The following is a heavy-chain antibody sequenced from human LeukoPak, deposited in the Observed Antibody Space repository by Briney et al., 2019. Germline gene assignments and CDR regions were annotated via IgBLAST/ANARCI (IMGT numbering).Heavy chain of an antibody. J-gene: IGHJ5*02. V-gene: IGHV3-21*01. Sequence: GGSLRLSCAASGFTFSSYSMNWVRQAPGKGLEWVSSISSSSSYIYYADSVKGRFTISRDNAKNSLYLQMNSLRAEDTAVYYCARLRIVKNWFGPWGQGTLVTVSS. CDR2: ISSSSSYI. CDR1: GFTFSSYS. CDR3: ARLRIVKNWFGP. D-gene: IGHD1-26*01.